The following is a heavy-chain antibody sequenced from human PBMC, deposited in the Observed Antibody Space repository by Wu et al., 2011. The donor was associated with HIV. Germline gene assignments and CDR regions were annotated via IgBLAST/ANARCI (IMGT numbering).Heavy chain of an antibody. J-gene: IGHJ3*02. CDR3: ASVRCHVDHCYFPLLGTAFDI. D-gene: IGHD2-15*01. V-gene: IGHV1-18*01. CDR2: INGYNGNS. Sequence: QVQLVQSGAEVKKPGSSVNVSCKTSGGTFSNYAISWVRQAPGQGLEWLGWINGYNGNSRYRQNFQDRVSMSTDSATTTAYMELRSLRSDDTAVYYCASVRCHVDHCYFPLLGTAFDIWGQGTMVTVSS. CDR1: GGTFSNYA.